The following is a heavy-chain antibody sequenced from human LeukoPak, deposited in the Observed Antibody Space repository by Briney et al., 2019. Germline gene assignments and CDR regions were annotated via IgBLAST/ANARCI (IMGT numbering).Heavy chain of an antibody. CDR2: IYHSGST. J-gene: IGHJ4*02. CDR3: ARNPVTTINYFDY. CDR1: GGSISSGGYS. V-gene: IGHV4-30-2*01. Sequence: SETLSLTCAVSGGSISSGGYSWSWIRQPPGKGLEWIGYIYHSGSTYYNPSLKSRVTISVDRSKNQFSLKLSSVTAADTAVYYCARNPVTTINYFDYWGQGTLVTVSS. D-gene: IGHD5-12*01.